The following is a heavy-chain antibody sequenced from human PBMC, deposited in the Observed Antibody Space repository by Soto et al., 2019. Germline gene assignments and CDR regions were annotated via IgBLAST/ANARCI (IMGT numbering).Heavy chain of an antibody. V-gene: IGHV4-61*01. CDR2: IYYSGST. CDR3: ARDQGRAYCSSTSCRGDYGMDV. D-gene: IGHD2-2*01. CDR1: GGSVSSGSYY. J-gene: IGHJ6*02. Sequence: SETVSLAXTVSGGSVSSGSYYWSWIRQPPGKGLEWIGYIYYSGSTNYNPSLKSRVTISVDTSKNQFSLKLSSVTAADTAVYYCARDQGRAYCSSTSCRGDYGMDVWGQGTTVTVSS.